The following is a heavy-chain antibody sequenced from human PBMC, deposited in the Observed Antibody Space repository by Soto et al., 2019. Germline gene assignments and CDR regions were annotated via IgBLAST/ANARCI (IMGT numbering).Heavy chain of an antibody. Sequence: QITLKESGPTLVEPTQTLTLTCTFSGFSLSRRPVGVGWIRQPPGKALEWLAVIYWDDDKRYSPSLKSRLTISKDTSKHLVFLIMTNMHPVDTATYYCAHLMITYGGVIADDAFDTWGQGTMVTVSS. V-gene: IGHV2-5*02. CDR1: GFSLSRRPVG. CDR2: IYWDDDK. J-gene: IGHJ3*02. D-gene: IGHD3-16*02. CDR3: AHLMITYGGVIADDAFDT.